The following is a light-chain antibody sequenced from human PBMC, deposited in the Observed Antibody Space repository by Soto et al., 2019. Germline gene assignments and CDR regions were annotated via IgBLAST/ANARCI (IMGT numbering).Light chain of an antibody. CDR2: EGS. V-gene: IGLV2-23*01. J-gene: IGLJ2*01. CDR1: SSDIGSYNL. CDR3: CSYADTGTWV. Sequence: QSSLTQPASVSGSPGQSITISCTGTSSDIGSYNLVSWYQQYPGKAPKLIIYEGSRPPVVSNRFSGSTSGNAASLTISGLQAEDEADYYCCSYADTGTWVFGGGTKVTVL.